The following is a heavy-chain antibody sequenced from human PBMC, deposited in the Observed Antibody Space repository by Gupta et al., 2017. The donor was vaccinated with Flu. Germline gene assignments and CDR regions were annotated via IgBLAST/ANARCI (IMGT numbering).Heavy chain of an antibody. CDR3: ARSIGGRFDY. CDR2: INHSGST. Sequence: QVQLQQWGAGLLKPSETLSLTCAVYGGSFSGYYWSWIRRPPGKGLEWIGEINHSGSTNYNPSLKSRVTISVDTSKNQFSLKLSSVTAADTAVYYCARSIGGRFDYWGQGTLVTVSS. J-gene: IGHJ4*02. CDR1: GGSFSGYY. V-gene: IGHV4-34*01.